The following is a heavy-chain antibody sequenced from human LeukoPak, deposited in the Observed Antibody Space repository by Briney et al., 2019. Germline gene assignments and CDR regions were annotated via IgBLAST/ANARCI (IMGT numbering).Heavy chain of an antibody. CDR2: IYWNDDK. D-gene: IGHD1-7*01. Sequence: ESGPTLVKPTQTLTLTCTFSGFSLSTSGVGVGWIRQPPGKALEWLALIYWNDDKRYSPSLKSRLTITKDTSKNQVVLTMTNMDPVDTATYYCAHSSLSSELELPSWFDPWGQGTLVTVSS. CDR1: GFSLSTSGVG. J-gene: IGHJ5*02. CDR3: AHSSLSSELELPSWFDP. V-gene: IGHV2-5*01.